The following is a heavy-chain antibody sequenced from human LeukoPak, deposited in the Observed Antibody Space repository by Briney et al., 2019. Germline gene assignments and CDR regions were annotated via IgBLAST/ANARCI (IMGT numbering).Heavy chain of an antibody. J-gene: IGHJ4*02. Sequence: GRSLRLSCAASGFTFSSYGMHWVRQAPGKGLEWVAVISYDGSNKYYADSVKGRFTISRDNSKNTLYLQMNSLRAEDTAVYYCAKVPGRFDFWSGPFDYWGQGTLVTVSS. CDR2: ISYDGSNK. CDR3: AKVPGRFDFWSGPFDY. V-gene: IGHV3-30*18. CDR1: GFTFSSYG. D-gene: IGHD3-3*01.